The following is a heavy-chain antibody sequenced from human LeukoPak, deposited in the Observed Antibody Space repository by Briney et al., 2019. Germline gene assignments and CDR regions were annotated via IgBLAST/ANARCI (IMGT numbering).Heavy chain of an antibody. D-gene: IGHD3-10*01. CDR3: ARHEELLWFGDPGWFDP. CDR2: IYYSGST. J-gene: IGHJ5*02. V-gene: IGHV4-59*08. Sequence: SETLSLTCAVYGGSFSGYYWSWIRQPPGKGLEWIGYIYYSGSTNYNPSLKSRVTISVDTSKNQFSLKLSSVTAADTAVYYCARHEELLWFGDPGWFDPWGQGTLVTVSS. CDR1: GGSFSGYY.